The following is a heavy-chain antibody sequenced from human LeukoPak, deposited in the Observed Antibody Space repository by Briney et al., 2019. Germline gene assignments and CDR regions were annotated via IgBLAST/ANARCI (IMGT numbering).Heavy chain of an antibody. CDR3: ARDHSSSCQLLDY. J-gene: IGHJ4*02. D-gene: IGHD6-13*01. CDR2: IIPIFGTA. V-gene: IGHV1-69*13. CDR1: GGTFSSYA. Sequence: ASVKVSCKASGGTFSSYAISWVRQAPGQGLEWMGGIIPIFGTANYAQKFQGRVTITADESTSTAYMELSSLRSEDTAVYYCARDHSSSCQLLDYWGQGTLVTISS.